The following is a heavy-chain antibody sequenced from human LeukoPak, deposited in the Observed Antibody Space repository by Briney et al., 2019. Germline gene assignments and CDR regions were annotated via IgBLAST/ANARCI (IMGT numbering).Heavy chain of an antibody. Sequence: KASETLSLTCAVYGGSFSGYYWSWIRQPPGKGLEWIGEINHSGSTNYNPSLKSRVTISVDTSKNQFYLKLSSVTAADTAVYYCARGRRAYSSGWPFDYWGQGTLVTVSS. CDR2: INHSGST. CDR1: GGSFSGYY. J-gene: IGHJ4*02. D-gene: IGHD6-19*01. CDR3: ARGRRAYSSGWPFDY. V-gene: IGHV4-34*01.